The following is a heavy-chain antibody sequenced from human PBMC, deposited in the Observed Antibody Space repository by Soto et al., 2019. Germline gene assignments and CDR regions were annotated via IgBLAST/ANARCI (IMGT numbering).Heavy chain of an antibody. D-gene: IGHD3-9*01. CDR1: GGTFSSST. Sequence: QVQLVHSGAEVKKPGSSVKVSCKASGGTFSSSTISWVLQSPGQWLEWMGRIIPILGIANYAHKFQGRVTITSDKSTSTAYMELSSLRSEDTAGYYCAILGGYSYDILTGFGYWGQGTLVTVSS. CDR3: AILGGYSYDILTGFGY. J-gene: IGHJ4*02. CDR2: IIPILGIA. V-gene: IGHV1-69*02.